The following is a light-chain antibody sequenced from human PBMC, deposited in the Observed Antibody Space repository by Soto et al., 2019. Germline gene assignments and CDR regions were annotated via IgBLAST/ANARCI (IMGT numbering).Light chain of an antibody. CDR3: QQRNIFLYT. CDR2: DAS. V-gene: IGKV3-11*01. Sequence: EIVLTQSPATLSLSPGERATLSCRASQSVSSNLAWYQQKPGQAPRLLIYDASNRSTGIPARFSGSGSGTDFTLTISSLEPEDFAVYYCQQRNIFLYTFGQGTKVEIK. J-gene: IGKJ2*01. CDR1: QSVSSN.